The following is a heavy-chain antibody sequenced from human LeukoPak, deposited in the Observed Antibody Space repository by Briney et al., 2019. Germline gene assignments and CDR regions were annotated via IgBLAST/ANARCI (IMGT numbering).Heavy chain of an antibody. CDR1: GSSINGYY. V-gene: IGHV4-59*01. CDR3: ARDLYIAYYERTGYDAFDI. J-gene: IGHJ3*02. D-gene: IGHD3-22*01. CDR2: FYKRGSN. Sequence: KPAETPSLSCTVGGSSINGYYWRWLRHPPGKRLEGSGIFYKRGSNHYHPSLNRRADISVDTSKNQYSLMLRSVTAADTAVYFCARDLYIAYYERTGYDAFDIWGQGTMVTVSS.